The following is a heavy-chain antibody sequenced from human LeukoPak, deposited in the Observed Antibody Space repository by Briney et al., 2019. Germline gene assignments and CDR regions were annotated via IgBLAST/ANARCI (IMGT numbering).Heavy chain of an antibody. CDR3: AKGLYSSSPPFDY. Sequence: GRSLRLSCAASGFTFSSYGMHWVRQAPGKGLEWVAVISYDGSNKYYADSVKGRFTISRDNSKNTLYLQMNSLRAEDTAVYYCAKGLYSSSPPFDYWGQGTLVTVSS. J-gene: IGHJ4*02. D-gene: IGHD6-6*01. CDR2: ISYDGSNK. CDR1: GFTFSSYG. V-gene: IGHV3-30*18.